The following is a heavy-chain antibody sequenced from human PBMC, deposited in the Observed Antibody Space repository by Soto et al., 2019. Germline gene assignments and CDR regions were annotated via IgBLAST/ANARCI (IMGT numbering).Heavy chain of an antibody. CDR3: AGNSLPFIVLVPAALDCYYYGMDV. D-gene: IGHD2-2*01. Sequence: ASVKVSCKASGYTFTSYYMHWVRQAPGQGLEWMGIINPSGGSTSYAQKFQGRVTMTRDTSTSTVYMELSSLRSEDTAVYYCAGNSLPFIVLVPAALDCYYYGMDVWGQGTTVTVSS. CDR2: INPSGGST. CDR1: GYTFTSYY. J-gene: IGHJ6*02. V-gene: IGHV1-46*01.